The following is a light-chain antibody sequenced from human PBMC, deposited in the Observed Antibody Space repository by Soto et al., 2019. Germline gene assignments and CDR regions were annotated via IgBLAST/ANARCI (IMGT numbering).Light chain of an antibody. CDR1: QSVVXX. CDR2: AAS. Sequence: DIQMTQSPSSLSASAGDRVTITCRASQSVVXXLNWYQQKPGEAPKLLIYAASSLKSGVPSRFSGSGXGXDFXXXIXSLXPGDVASYYCQQSYTTPLTFGGGTKVEIK. J-gene: IGKJ4*01. V-gene: IGKV1-39*01. CDR3: QQSYTTPLT.